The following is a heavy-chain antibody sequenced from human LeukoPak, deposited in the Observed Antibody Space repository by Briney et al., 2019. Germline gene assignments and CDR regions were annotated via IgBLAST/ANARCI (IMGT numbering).Heavy chain of an antibody. Sequence: PSETLSLTCAVCGGSFSGYYWSWIRQPPGKGLEWIGEINHSGSTNYNPSLKSRVTISVDTSKNQFSLKLSSVTAADTAVYYCARDGYYYDSSGLDYWGQGTLVTVSS. CDR3: ARDGYYYDSSGLDY. J-gene: IGHJ4*02. CDR2: INHSGST. D-gene: IGHD3-22*01. CDR1: GGSFSGYY. V-gene: IGHV4-34*01.